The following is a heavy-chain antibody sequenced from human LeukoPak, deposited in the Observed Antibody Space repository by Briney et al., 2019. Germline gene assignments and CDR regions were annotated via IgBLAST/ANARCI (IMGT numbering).Heavy chain of an antibody. V-gene: IGHV1-2*02. D-gene: IGHD3-22*01. CDR1: GYTFTGYY. J-gene: IGHJ4*02. CDR3: ARDKSREGYYYDSSGYYLFDY. CDR2: INPNSGGT. Sequence: ASVKVSCKASGYTFTGYYMHWVRQAPGQGLEWMGWINPNSGGTNYAQKFQGRVTMTRDTSISTAYMELSRLRSDDTAVYYCARDKSREGYYYDSSGYYLFDYWGQGTLVTVSS.